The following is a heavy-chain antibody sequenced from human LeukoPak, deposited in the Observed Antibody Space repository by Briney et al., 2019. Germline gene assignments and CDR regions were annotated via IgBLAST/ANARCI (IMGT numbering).Heavy chain of an antibody. CDR3: ARLTVTTIYYYYYMDV. V-gene: IGHV4-34*01. J-gene: IGHJ6*03. D-gene: IGHD7-27*01. CDR1: GGSFSGYY. Sequence: SETLSLTCAVYGGSFSGYYWSWIRQPPGKGLEWIGEINHSGSTNYNPSLKSRVTISVDTSKNQLSLKLSSVTAADTAVYYCARLTVTTIYYYYYMDVWGKGTTVTVSS. CDR2: INHSGST.